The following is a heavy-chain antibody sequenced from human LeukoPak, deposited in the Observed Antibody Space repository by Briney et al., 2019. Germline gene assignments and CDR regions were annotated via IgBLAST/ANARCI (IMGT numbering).Heavy chain of an antibody. J-gene: IGHJ6*02. CDR2: INHSGST. CDR3: ARSGYSSGWDTSYGMDV. CDR1: GGSFSGYY. Sequence: SETLSLTCAVYGGSFSGYYWSWIRQPPGKGLEWIGEINHSGSTNYNPSLKSRVTISVDTSKNQFSLKLSSVTAADTAVYYCARSGYSSGWDTSYGMDVWGQGTTVTVSS. D-gene: IGHD6-19*01. V-gene: IGHV4-34*01.